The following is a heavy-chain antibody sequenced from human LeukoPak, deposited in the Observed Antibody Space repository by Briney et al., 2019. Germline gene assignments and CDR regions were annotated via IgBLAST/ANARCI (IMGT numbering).Heavy chain of an antibody. CDR2: IRSKTHGGTT. Sequence: GGSLRLSCTASGFTFGDYPITWSRQAPGKGLEWVGFIRSKTHGGTTEYAASVKGRFTISGDDSKNIAYLQMNSLKTEDTAMYYCTSSYRSGWYGQYWGKGTLVTVSS. D-gene: IGHD6-19*01. V-gene: IGHV3-49*03. CDR3: TSSYRSGWYGQY. J-gene: IGHJ4*02. CDR1: GFTFGDYP.